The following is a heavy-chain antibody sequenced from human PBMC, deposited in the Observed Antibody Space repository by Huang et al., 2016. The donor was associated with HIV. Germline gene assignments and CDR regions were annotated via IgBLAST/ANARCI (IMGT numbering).Heavy chain of an antibody. J-gene: IGHJ4*02. CDR2: IIPIFGTA. V-gene: IGHV1-69*01. CDR1: GGTFSSYA. Sequence: QVQLVQSGAEVKKPGSSVKVSCKASGGTFSSYAISWVRQAPGQGLEWMGGIIPIFGTANDAQKFQGRVTMTADESTSTAYMELSSLRSEDTAVYYCARVESRRYYDSSGYYYWGQGTLVTVSS. D-gene: IGHD3-22*01. CDR3: ARVESRRYYDSSGYYY.